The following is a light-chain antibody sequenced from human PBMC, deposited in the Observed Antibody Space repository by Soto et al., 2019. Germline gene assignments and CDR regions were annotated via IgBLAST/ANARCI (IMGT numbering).Light chain of an antibody. CDR3: CSYVGSDSSFV. J-gene: IGLJ1*01. CDR2: DVN. Sequence: QSALPQPRSLSGSPGQSVTISCTGTSNDVGGYNFVSWYQQHPGKVPKLIIYDVNIRPSGVPDRFSASKSGITASLTISGLQAEDEADYYCCSYVGSDSSFVFGSGTKVTVL. CDR1: SNDVGGYNF. V-gene: IGLV2-11*01.